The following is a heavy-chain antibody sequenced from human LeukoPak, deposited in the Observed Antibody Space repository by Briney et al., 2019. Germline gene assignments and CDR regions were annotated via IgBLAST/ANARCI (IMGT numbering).Heavy chain of an antibody. CDR2: ISYDGSNK. V-gene: IGHV3-30*18. CDR3: ANGEDIVGATDFDY. CDR1: GFTFSSYG. Sequence: GRSLRLSCAASGFTFSSYGMHWVRQAPGKGLEWVAVISYDGSNKYYADSVKGRFTISRDNSKNTLYLQMNSLRAEDTAVYYCANGEDIVGATDFDYWGQGTLVTVSS. D-gene: IGHD1-26*01. J-gene: IGHJ4*02.